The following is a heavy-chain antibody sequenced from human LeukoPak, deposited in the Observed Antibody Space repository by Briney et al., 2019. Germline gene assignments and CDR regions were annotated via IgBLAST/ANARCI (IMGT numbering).Heavy chain of an antibody. CDR3: AGASSSWSGAIDY. CDR1: GGSFSGYY. J-gene: IGHJ4*02. V-gene: IGHV4-34*01. D-gene: IGHD6-13*01. CDR2: INHSGST. Sequence: SETLSLTCAVYGGSFSGYYWSWIRQPPGKGLEWIGEINHSGSTNYNPSLKGRVTISVDTSKNQFSLKLSSVTAADTAVYYCAGASSSWSGAIDYWGQGTLVTVSS.